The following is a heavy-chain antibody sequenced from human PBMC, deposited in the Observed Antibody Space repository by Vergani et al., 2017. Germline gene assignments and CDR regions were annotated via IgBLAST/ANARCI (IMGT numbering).Heavy chain of an antibody. Sequence: QVQLVQSGAEVKKPGSSVKVSCKASGGTFSSYAISWVRQAPGQGLEWMGGIIPIFGTANYAQKFQGRVTITADESTSTAYMELSSLRSEDTAVYYWARDPTYYDILAYYGMEVWGQGTTVTVSS. CDR1: GGTFSSYA. J-gene: IGHJ6*02. D-gene: IGHD3-9*01. CDR2: IIPIFGTA. CDR3: ARDPTYYDILAYYGMEV. V-gene: IGHV1-69*01.